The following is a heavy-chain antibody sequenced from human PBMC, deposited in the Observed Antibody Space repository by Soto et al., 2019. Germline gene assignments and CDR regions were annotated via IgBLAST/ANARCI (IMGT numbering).Heavy chain of an antibody. J-gene: IGHJ5*02. Sequence: EVQLVESGGGLVQPGGSLRLSCAASGFTFSSYSMNWVRQAPGKGLEWVSYISSSSSTIYYADSVKGRFTISRDNAKNSLYLQMNSLRAEDTAVYYCARHHERRAEIGWFDPWGQGTLVTVSS. CDR1: GFTFSSYS. V-gene: IGHV3-48*01. CDR2: ISSSSSTI. CDR3: ARHHERRAEIGWFDP. D-gene: IGHD6-13*01.